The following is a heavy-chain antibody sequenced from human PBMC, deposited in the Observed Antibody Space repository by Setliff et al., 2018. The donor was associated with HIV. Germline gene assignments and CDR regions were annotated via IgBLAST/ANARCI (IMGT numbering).Heavy chain of an antibody. V-gene: IGHV1-2*06. J-gene: IGHJ4*02. CDR2: INPNSGGT. CDR3: ARGPRGYDSSYYFDY. CDR1: GYTFTGYY. Sequence: ASVKVSCKASGYTFTGYYMHWVRQAPGQGLEWMGRINPNSGGTNYAQKCQGRVTMTRDTSISKAYMELSRLRSDDTAVYYCARGPRGYDSSYYFDYWGQGTLVTVSS. D-gene: IGHD3-22*01.